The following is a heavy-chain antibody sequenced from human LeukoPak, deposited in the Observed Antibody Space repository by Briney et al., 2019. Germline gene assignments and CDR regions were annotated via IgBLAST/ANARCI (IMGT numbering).Heavy chain of an antibody. J-gene: IGHJ6*03. CDR2: ITSDGRST. V-gene: IGHV3-64*01. D-gene: IGHD1-26*01. CDR1: GFIFSSYA. CDR3: VRGIAGASNHYYYYMDV. Sequence: PGGSLRLSCAASGFIFSSYAMHWVRQAPGKGLDFVAGITSDGRSTYYANSVKGRFTISRHNFKNTLYLQMGSLRADDMAVYYCVRGIAGASNHYYYYMDVWGEGTTVTISS.